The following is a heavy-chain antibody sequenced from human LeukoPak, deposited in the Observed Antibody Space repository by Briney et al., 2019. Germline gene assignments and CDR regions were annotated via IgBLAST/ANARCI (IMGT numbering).Heavy chain of an antibody. CDR3: AYKGGSSTSFDY. J-gene: IGHJ4*02. Sequence: GGSLRLPCAASGFTFSSYGMHWVRQAPGKGLEWVAFTRYDGSNKYYADSVKGRFTISRDNSKNTLYLQMNSLRAEDTAVYYCAYKGGSSTSFDYWGQGTLVTVSS. CDR2: TRYDGSNK. D-gene: IGHD2-2*01. V-gene: IGHV3-30*02. CDR1: GFTFSSYG.